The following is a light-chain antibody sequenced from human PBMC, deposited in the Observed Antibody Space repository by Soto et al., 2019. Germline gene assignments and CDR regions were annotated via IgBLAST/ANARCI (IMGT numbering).Light chain of an antibody. CDR2: EVS. CDR3: SSYTSSSTLV. V-gene: IGLV2-14*01. Sequence: QSVLTQPASVSGSPGQSITISCTGTSSDVGGYNYVSWYQQHPGKAPKLMIYEVSNRPSGVSSRISGSKSGNTASLTISGLQAEDEADYYCSSYTSSSTLVFGTGTKLTVL. J-gene: IGLJ1*01. CDR1: SSDVGGYNY.